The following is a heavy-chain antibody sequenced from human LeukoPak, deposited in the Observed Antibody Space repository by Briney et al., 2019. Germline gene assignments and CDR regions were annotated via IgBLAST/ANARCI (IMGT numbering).Heavy chain of an antibody. D-gene: IGHD6-13*01. CDR3: ARVFTRVAAADY. V-gene: IGHV4-39*01. Sequence: PSETLSLTCTVSGGSISSSSYYWGWIRQPPGKGLEWIGSIYYSGSTYYNPSLKSRVTISVDTSKNQFSLKLSSVTAADTAVYYCARVFTRVAAADYWGQGTLVTASS. J-gene: IGHJ4*02. CDR2: IYYSGST. CDR1: GGSISSSSYY.